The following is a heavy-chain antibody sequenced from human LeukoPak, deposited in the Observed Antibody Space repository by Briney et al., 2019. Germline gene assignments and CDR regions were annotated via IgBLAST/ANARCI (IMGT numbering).Heavy chain of an antibody. Sequence: GSLRLSCAASGFTVSSDYMTWVRQAPGKGLEWGSYIVGSRRNIYYADSVKVRFTISRDNAKNSLYLQMDSLRAEDTAVYHCATDSPETAAFDYWGQGTLVTVSS. CDR2: IVGSRRNI. D-gene: IGHD1-1*01. CDR3: ATDSPETAAFDY. J-gene: IGHJ4*02. CDR1: GFTVSSDY. V-gene: IGHV3-48*04.